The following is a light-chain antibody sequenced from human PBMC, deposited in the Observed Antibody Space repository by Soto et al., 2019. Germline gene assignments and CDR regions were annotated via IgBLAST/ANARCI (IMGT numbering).Light chain of an antibody. CDR2: LGS. V-gene: IGKV2-28*01. CDR3: QQRSNWPQIT. J-gene: IGKJ5*01. Sequence: EIVMTQSPLSLPVTPGEPASISCRSSQSLLHSNGYNYLDWYLQKPGQSPQLLTYLGSNRSSGVPDRFSGSGSGTDLTLKISRVEAEDVGVYYCQQRSNWPQITFGQGTRLEIK. CDR1: QSLLHSNGYNY.